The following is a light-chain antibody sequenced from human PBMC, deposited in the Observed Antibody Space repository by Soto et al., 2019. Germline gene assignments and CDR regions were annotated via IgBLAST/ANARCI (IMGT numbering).Light chain of an antibody. CDR2: DAS. J-gene: IGKJ1*01. CDR3: QQYNTYSPERT. V-gene: IGKV1-5*01. CDR1: QSIGRW. Sequence: DIQMTQSPSTLSAFVGDRVTITCRASQSIGRWLAWYQQKPGKAPKLLIYDASSLESGVPSRFSGSGSGTEFTLTNSSLQPDDFATYYCQQYNTYSPERTFGQGTKVEVK.